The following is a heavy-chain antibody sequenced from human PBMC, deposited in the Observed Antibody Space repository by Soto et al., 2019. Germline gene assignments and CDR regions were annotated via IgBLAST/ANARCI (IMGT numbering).Heavy chain of an antibody. CDR3: AKRSPPDFWSGSNDNWFDP. CDR1: GFTFSSYA. D-gene: IGHD3-3*01. CDR2: ISGSGGST. J-gene: IGHJ5*02. Sequence: GGSLRLSCAASGFTFSSYAMSWVRQAPGKGLEWVSAISGSGGSTYYADSVKGRFTISRDNSKNTLYLQMNSLRAEDTAVYYCAKRSPPDFWSGSNDNWFDPWGQGTLVTVSS. V-gene: IGHV3-23*01.